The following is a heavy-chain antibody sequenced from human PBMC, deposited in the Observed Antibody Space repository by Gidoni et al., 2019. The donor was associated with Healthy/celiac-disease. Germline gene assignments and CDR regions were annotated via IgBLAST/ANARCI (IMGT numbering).Heavy chain of an antibody. Sequence: EVQLLESGGGLVQPGGSLRLSCAASGFTFSSYAMSWVRPAPGKGLEWVSAISGSGGSTSYADSVKGRFTISRDNSKNTLYLQMNSLRAEDTAVYYCANIVGAKRGAFDIWGQGTMVTVSS. D-gene: IGHD1-26*01. CDR1: GFTFSSYA. J-gene: IGHJ3*02. V-gene: IGHV3-23*01. CDR3: ANIVGAKRGAFDI. CDR2: ISGSGGST.